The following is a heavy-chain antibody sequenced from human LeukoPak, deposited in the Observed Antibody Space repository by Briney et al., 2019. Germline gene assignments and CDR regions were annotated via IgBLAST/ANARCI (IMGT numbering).Heavy chain of an antibody. CDR3: ATNGGGDSGYGNFDY. D-gene: IGHD6-25*01. Sequence: GGSLRLSCAASGFTFSIYGMSWVRQAPGKGLEWVSAMSGSGGNTYYADSVKGRFTISRDNAKNSLYLQMNRLRAEDTALYYCATNGGGDSGYGNFDYWGQGTLVTVSS. V-gene: IGHV3-23*01. CDR2: MSGSGGNT. J-gene: IGHJ4*02. CDR1: GFTFSIYG.